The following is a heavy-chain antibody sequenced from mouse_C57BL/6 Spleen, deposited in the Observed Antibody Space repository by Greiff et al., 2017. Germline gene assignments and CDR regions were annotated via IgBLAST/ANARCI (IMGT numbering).Heavy chain of an antibody. CDR2: ISSGGSYT. V-gene: IGHV5-6*01. Sequence: EVKLQESGGDLVKPGGSLKLSCAASGFTFSSYGMSWVRQTPDKRLEWVATISSGGSYTYYPDSVKGRFTISRDNAKNTLYLQMSSLKSEDTAMYYCARLRFADAMDYWGQGTSVTVSS. CDR1: GFTFSSYG. D-gene: IGHD1-1*01. J-gene: IGHJ4*01. CDR3: ARLRFADAMDY.